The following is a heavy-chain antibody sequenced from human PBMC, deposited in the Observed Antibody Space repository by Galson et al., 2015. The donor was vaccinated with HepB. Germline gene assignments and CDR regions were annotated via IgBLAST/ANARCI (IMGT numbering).Heavy chain of an antibody. CDR2: IYTSGST. CDR1: GGSISSYY. J-gene: IGHJ4*02. Sequence: TLSLTCTVSGGSISSYYWSWIRQPAGKGLEWIGRIYTSGSTNYNPSLKSRVTMSVDTSKNQFSLKLSSVTAADTAVYYCASVYCSGGSCYPDYWGQGTLVTVSS. CDR3: ASVYCSGGSCYPDY. D-gene: IGHD2-15*01. V-gene: IGHV4-4*07.